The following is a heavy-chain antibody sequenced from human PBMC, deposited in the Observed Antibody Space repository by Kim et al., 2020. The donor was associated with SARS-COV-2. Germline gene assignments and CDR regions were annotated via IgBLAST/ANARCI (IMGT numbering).Heavy chain of an antibody. CDR1: GGSFSGYY. Sequence: SETLSLTCAVYGGSFSGYYWSWIRQPPGKGLEWIGEINHSGSTNYNPSLKSRVTISVDTSKNQFSLKLSSVTAADTAVYYCASRKPKTLRHSVVVVGRFDYWGQGTLVTVSS. V-gene: IGHV4-34*01. D-gene: IGHD2-15*01. CDR2: INHSGST. J-gene: IGHJ4*02. CDR3: ASRKPKTLRHSVVVVGRFDY.